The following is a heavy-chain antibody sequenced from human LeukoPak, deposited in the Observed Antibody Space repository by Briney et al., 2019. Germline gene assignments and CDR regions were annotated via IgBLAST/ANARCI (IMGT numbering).Heavy chain of an antibody. CDR2: ISSSSSYI. J-gene: IGHJ4*02. D-gene: IGHD6-13*01. CDR1: GFTFSSYS. V-gene: IGHV3-21*04. CDR3: AVKRAAAAGYYFDY. Sequence: GGSLRLSCAASGFTFSSYSMNWVRQALGKGLEWVSSISSSSSYIYYADSVKGRFTISRDNAKNSLYLQMNSLRAEDTAVYYCAVKRAAAAGYYFDYWGQGTLVTVSS.